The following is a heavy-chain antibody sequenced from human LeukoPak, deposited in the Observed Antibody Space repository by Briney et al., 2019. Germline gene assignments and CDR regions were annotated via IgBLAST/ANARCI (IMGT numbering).Heavy chain of an antibody. D-gene: IGHD2-2*02. V-gene: IGHV3-21*01. CDR1: GFTFSSYS. J-gene: IGHJ4*02. Sequence: KAGGSLRLSCAASGFTFSSYSMSWLRQAPGKGLEWVSSISSSSTYIYYADSVKGRFTISRDNAKNSLYLQMNSLRAEDTAVYYCARALSDAPTLGYCSGTSCYTAYWGQGTLVTVSS. CDR2: ISSSSTYI. CDR3: ARALSDAPTLGYCSGTSCYTAY.